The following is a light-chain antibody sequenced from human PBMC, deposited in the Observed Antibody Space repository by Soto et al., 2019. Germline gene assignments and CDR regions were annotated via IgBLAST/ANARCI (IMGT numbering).Light chain of an antibody. V-gene: IGKV3-20*01. CDR2: STS. CDR1: QSISYTS. Sequence: IVLTQSPGTLSLSPGDGATLSCRASQSISYTSLAWYQHNPGRAPRLLIYSTSLRAAGIPDRFSGSGSGTEFTLTITRLEPEDFAVYYCQHFGTSLFTFGPGTKVDIK. J-gene: IGKJ3*01. CDR3: QHFGTSLFT.